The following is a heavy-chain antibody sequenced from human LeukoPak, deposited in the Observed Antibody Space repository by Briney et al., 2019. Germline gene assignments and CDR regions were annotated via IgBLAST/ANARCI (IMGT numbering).Heavy chain of an antibody. CDR1: GYTVRGYY. CDR3: ARVQYGSGSYDK. V-gene: IGHV1-2*02. D-gene: IGHD3-10*01. Sequence: ASVKVSCKASGYTVRGYYIHWVRQAPGQGLEWMGWTNPNSGGTNYAQKFQGRVTMTRVTSISTAYMELNSLRSDDTAVCYCARVQYGSGSYDKWGQGTTVTVSS. J-gene: IGHJ3*02. CDR2: TNPNSGGT.